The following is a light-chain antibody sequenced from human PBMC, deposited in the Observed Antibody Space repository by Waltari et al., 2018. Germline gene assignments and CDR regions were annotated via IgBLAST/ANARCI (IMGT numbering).Light chain of an antibody. CDR3: SSYTSGNTWV. J-gene: IGLJ3*02. CDR1: SSDVGPGTD. Sequence: QSVLTQPAPVSGSSGQSLTIPCTGTSSDVGPGTDVSWYQHHPGKAPKIVIYDVRKRPSGVSDRFSGSKSGNTASLTISGLQAEDEADYYCSSYTSGNTWVFGGGTKLTVL. V-gene: IGLV2-14*03. CDR2: DVR.